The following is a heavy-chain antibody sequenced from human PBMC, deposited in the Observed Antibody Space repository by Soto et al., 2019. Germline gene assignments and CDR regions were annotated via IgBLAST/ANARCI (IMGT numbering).Heavy chain of an antibody. Sequence: SETLALKCPVSGCSISSSSYYWGWIRQPPGKGLEWIGSIYYSGSTYYNPSLKSRVAISVDTSKNQFSLKLSSVTAADTAVYYCARSAELWFGTYYYYGMDVWGQGTTVTVS. CDR2: IYYSGST. J-gene: IGHJ6*02. CDR1: GCSISSSSYY. D-gene: IGHD3-10*01. CDR3: ARSAELWFGTYYYYGMDV. V-gene: IGHV4-39*01.